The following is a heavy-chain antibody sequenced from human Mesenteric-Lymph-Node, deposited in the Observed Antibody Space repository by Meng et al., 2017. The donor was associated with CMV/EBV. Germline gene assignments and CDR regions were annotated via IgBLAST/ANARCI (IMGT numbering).Heavy chain of an antibody. D-gene: IGHD3/OR15-3a*01. V-gene: IGHV3-64*02. CDR2: ISSNGGST. J-gene: IGHJ4*02. Sequence: GGSLRLSCAASGFTFSSYGMHGVRQAPGKGLEYVSAISSNGGSTYYGDSVKGRFTISRDNSKNTLYLQMNSLRAEDTAVYYCASGLGGWGQGTLVTVSS. CDR3: ASGLGG. CDR1: GFTFSSYG.